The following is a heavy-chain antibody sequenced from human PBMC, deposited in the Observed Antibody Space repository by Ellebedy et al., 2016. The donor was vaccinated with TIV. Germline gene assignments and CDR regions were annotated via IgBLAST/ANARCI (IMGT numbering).Heavy chain of an antibody. J-gene: IGHJ3*02. Sequence: GESLEISCGASGFSFRGYWMTWVRQAPGKGLEWVANINQGGSDKYYVDSVKGRFTVSRDNAQNSLFLQMNSLRAEDTAVYYCATDGSYGDYRSPTHAFEMWGQGTLVTVSS. V-gene: IGHV3-7*01. CDR1: GFSFRGYW. D-gene: IGHD4-17*01. CDR2: INQGGSDK. CDR3: ATDGSYGDYRSPTHAFEM.